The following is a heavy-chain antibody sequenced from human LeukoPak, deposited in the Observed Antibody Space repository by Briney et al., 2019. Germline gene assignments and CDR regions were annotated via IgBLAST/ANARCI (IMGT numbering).Heavy chain of an antibody. Sequence: GGSLRLSCAASGFIFDDYAMRWVRQAPGKGLEWVSGISWKSGNIGYADSVKGRFTISRDNAKNSLYLQMSSLRAEDTALYYCAKDMYSSSSAPYYYYYGMDVWGQGTTVTVSS. D-gene: IGHD6-6*01. CDR3: AKDMYSSSSAPYYYYYGMDV. CDR2: ISWKSGNI. J-gene: IGHJ6*02. CDR1: GFIFDDYA. V-gene: IGHV3-9*01.